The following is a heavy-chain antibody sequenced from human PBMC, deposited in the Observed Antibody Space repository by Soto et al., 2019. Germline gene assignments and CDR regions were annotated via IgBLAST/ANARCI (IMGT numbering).Heavy chain of an antibody. CDR1: GDTFTDYY. V-gene: IGHV1-46*01. Sequence: QVQLMQSGAEVKKPGASVKVSCKASGDTFTDYYIHWVRQAPGQGLEWMGTVNPSGGHTTYAQHFLCMVTMTRDTSTSTLYMELTRLTSDDTAIYYCARGGHVVVVTAALDYWGQGTLVTVSS. CDR3: ARGGHVVVVTAALDY. CDR2: VNPSGGHT. J-gene: IGHJ4*02. D-gene: IGHD2-21*02.